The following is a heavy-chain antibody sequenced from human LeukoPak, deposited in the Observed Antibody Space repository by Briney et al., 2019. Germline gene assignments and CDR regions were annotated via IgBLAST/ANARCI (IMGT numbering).Heavy chain of an antibody. D-gene: IGHD6-13*01. J-gene: IGHJ4*02. CDR1: GYSFTSHW. CDR3: ARYQQLVSPPPY. CDR2: IYPGDSDT. Sequence: GEALKISCKGSGYSFTSHWIGWVRPMPGKGLEWGGIIYPGDSDTRYSPPFQGQVTISADKSISTAYLQWSSLKASDTAMYYCARYQQLVSPPPYWGQGTLVTVSS. V-gene: IGHV5-51*01.